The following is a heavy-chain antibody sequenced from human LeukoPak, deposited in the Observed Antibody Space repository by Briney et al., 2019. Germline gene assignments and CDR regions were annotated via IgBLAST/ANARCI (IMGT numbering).Heavy chain of an antibody. CDR2: IYYSGST. V-gene: IGHV4-30-4*01. J-gene: IGHJ4*02. Sequence: SETLSLTCTVSGGSISSGDYYWSWIRQPPGKDLEWIGYIYYSGSTYYNPSLKSRVTISVDTSKNQFSLKLSSVTAADTAVYYCARGTYYYDSSGYYPIDYWGQGTLVTVSS. D-gene: IGHD3-22*01. CDR1: GGSISSGDYY. CDR3: ARGTYYYDSSGYYPIDY.